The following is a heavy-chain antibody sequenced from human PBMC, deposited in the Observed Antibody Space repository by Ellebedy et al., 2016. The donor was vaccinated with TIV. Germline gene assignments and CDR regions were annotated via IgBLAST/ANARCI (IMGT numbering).Heavy chain of an antibody. Sequence: AASVKVSCKASGYTFTGYYMHWVRQAPGQGLEWMGWINPNSGGTNYAQKFQGRVTMTRDTSISTAYMELSRLRSDDTAVYYCARFAPELWFGESIDYWGQGTLVTVSS. CDR2: INPNSGGT. J-gene: IGHJ4*02. CDR1: GYTFTGYY. CDR3: ARFAPELWFGESIDY. D-gene: IGHD3-10*01. V-gene: IGHV1-2*02.